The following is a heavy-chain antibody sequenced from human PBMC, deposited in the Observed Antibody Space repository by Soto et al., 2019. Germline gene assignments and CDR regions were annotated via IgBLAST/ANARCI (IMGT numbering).Heavy chain of an antibody. CDR1: GFTFDDYA. Sequence: RRLSCAASGFTFDDYAMHWVRQAPGKGLEWVSGISWNSGSIGYADSVKGRFTISRDNAKNSLYLQMNSLRAEDTALYYCAKDWYSSGWQYYYYYYGMDVWGQGTTVTVSS. J-gene: IGHJ6*02. D-gene: IGHD6-19*01. V-gene: IGHV3-9*01. CDR2: ISWNSGSI. CDR3: AKDWYSSGWQYYYYYYGMDV.